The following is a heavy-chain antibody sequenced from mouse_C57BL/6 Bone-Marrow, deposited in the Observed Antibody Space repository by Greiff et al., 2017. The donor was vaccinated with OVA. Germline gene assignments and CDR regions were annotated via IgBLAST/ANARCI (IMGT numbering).Heavy chain of an antibody. CDR2: IYYSGTI. Sequence: EVKLMESGPGLVKPSQTVFLTCTVTGISITTGNYRWSWIRQFPGNKLEWIGYIYYSGTITYNPSLTSRTTITRDTPKNQFFLEMNSLTAVDTATYYCAREITTVVPGYFDVWGTGTTVTVSS. D-gene: IGHD1-1*01. J-gene: IGHJ1*03. CDR1: GISITTGNYR. CDR3: AREITTVVPGYFDV. V-gene: IGHV3-5*01.